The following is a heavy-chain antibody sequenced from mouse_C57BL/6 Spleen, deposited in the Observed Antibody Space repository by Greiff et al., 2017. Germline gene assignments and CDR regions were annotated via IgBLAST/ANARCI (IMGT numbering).Heavy chain of an antibody. Sequence: EVQLQQPVAELVRPGASVKLSCEASGFNITNTYMHWVKQRPEQGLEWIGRIDPANGNTKYAQKFKGKATITADPSSNTAYLQLSSLTSEDTAIDYGASAVVESYYSIDYWGQGTSVTVSS. CDR3: ASAVVESYYSIDY. CDR2: IDPANGNT. CDR1: GFNITNTY. J-gene: IGHJ4*01. V-gene: IGHV14-3*01. D-gene: IGHD1-1*01.